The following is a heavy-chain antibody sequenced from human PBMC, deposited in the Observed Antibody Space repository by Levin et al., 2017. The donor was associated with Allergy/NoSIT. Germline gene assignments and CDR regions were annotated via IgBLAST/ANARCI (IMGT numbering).Heavy chain of an antibody. CDR1: GFILRTSD. D-gene: IGHD7-27*01. CDR3: VTDESGDEDFDY. J-gene: IGHJ4*02. V-gene: IGHV3-48*01. Sequence: LSLTCAASGFILRTSDMNWVRQAPGKGLEWISFITKPSRTISYADSVKGRFTVSRDNAKNSLYLDMNSLRAEDTAVYYCVTDESGDEDFDYWGQGTLVTVSS. CDR2: ITKPSRTI.